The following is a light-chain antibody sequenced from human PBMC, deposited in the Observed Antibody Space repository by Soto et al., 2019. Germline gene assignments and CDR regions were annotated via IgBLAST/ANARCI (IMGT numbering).Light chain of an antibody. V-gene: IGLV2-14*01. Sequence: QSALTQPASVSGSPGQAITISCSGSSSDIGTYNIVSWYQHLPGKAPQLIIFEVDNRPSGVSDRFSASKSGNTASLTISGLQAEDEAEYYCSSNTTANSYVFGTGTKRTVL. J-gene: IGLJ1*01. CDR3: SSNTTANSYV. CDR1: SSDIGTYNI. CDR2: EVD.